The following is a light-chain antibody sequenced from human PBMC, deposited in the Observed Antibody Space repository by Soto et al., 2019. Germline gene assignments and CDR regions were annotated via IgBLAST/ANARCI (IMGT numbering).Light chain of an antibody. CDR3: SSYTSSSTVV. V-gene: IGLV2-14*01. J-gene: IGLJ2*01. Sequence: QSVLTQPASVSGSPGQSITISCTGTSSDVGGYNYVSWYQQHPVKAPKLMIYEVSNRPSGVSNRFSGSKSGNTASLTISGLQAEDEADYYCSSYTSSSTVVFGGGPKLTVL. CDR1: SSDVGGYNY. CDR2: EVS.